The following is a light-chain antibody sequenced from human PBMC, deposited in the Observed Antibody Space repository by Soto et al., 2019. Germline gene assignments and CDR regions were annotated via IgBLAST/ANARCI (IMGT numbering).Light chain of an antibody. CDR2: AAS. J-gene: IGKJ1*01. Sequence: DIQMTQSPSSLSASVGDRVTITCRASQSISSYLNWYQQKPGKAPKLLIYAASSLQSGVPSRFSGSGSGTDFTRTISSLQPEDFATYYCQQSYSTPRKFGQGTKVEI. V-gene: IGKV1-39*01. CDR3: QQSYSTPRK. CDR1: QSISSY.